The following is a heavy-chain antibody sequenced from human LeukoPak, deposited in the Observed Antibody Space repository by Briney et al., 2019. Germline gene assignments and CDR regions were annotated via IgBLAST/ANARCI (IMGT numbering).Heavy chain of an antibody. J-gene: IGHJ4*02. CDR3: ARGLSKMAVAGTGY. CDR2: INHSGIN. CDR1: GGSFSGYS. V-gene: IGHV4-34*01. Sequence: SETLSLTCAFYGGSFSGYSLTWIRQPPGKGLEWIGEINHSGINHFNPSLKSRVTISADTSKKQVFLNLSSVTAADTAVYYCARGLSKMAVAGTGYWGQGTLVTVSS. D-gene: IGHD6-19*01.